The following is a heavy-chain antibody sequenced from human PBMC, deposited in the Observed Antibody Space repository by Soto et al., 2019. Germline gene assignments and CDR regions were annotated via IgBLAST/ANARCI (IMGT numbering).Heavy chain of an antibody. J-gene: IGHJ6*02. CDR2: ISAYNGNT. D-gene: IGHD6-13*01. CDR1: GYTFTSYG. Sequence: GASVKVSCKASGYTFTSYGISWVRQAPGKGLEWMGWISAYNGNTNYAQKLQGRVTMTTDTSTSTAYMELRSLRSDDTAVYSCARDSPGVAAAGKGPRMDVWGQGTTVTVSS. CDR3: ARDSPGVAAAGKGPRMDV. V-gene: IGHV1-18*04.